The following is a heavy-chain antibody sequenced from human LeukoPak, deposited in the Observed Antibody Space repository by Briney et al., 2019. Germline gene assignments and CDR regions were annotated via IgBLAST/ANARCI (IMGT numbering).Heavy chain of an antibody. Sequence: ASVKVSCKASGYTFTSYYMHWVRQAPGQGLEWMGIINPSGGSTSYAQKFQGRVTMTRDTSTSTVYMELSSLRSEDTAVYYCARGGYYDFWRGFIRDYMDVWGKGTTVTVSS. CDR1: GYTFTSYY. V-gene: IGHV1-46*01. CDR2: INPSGGST. J-gene: IGHJ6*03. CDR3: ARGGYYDFWRGFIRDYMDV. D-gene: IGHD3-3*01.